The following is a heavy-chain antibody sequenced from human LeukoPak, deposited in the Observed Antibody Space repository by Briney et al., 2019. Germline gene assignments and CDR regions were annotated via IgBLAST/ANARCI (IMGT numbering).Heavy chain of an antibody. V-gene: IGHV4-39*07. CDR1: GGSISSSNYY. Sequence: SETLSLTCTVSGGSISSSNYYWGWIRQPPGKGLEWIGSIYYSGSTYYSPSLKSRVTISVDTSENQFSLKLSSVTAADTAVYYCARAVGTVGWFDPWGQGTLVTVSS. J-gene: IGHJ5*02. CDR3: ARAVGTVGWFDP. D-gene: IGHD1-1*01. CDR2: IYYSGST.